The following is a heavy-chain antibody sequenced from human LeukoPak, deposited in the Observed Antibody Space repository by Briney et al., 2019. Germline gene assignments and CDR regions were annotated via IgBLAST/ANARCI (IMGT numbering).Heavy chain of an antibody. Sequence: SETLSLTCTVSGDSISSSNYYWAWIRQPPGKGLEWIGSIYFSGSAYCNPSLKSRVTISADTSKNQFSLKLSSVTAADTAVYYCASRRGLYWGQGTLVTVSS. D-gene: IGHD6-25*01. CDR2: IYFSGSA. CDR3: ASRRGLY. J-gene: IGHJ4*02. CDR1: GDSISSSNYY. V-gene: IGHV4-39*01.